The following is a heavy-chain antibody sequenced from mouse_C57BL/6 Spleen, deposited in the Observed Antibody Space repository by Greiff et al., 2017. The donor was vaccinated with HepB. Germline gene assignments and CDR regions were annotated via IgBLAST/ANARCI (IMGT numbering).Heavy chain of an antibody. Sequence: VQLQQSGPELVKPGASVKISCKASGYAFSSSWMNWVKQRPGKGLEWIGRIYPGDGDTNYNGKFKGKATLTADKSSSTAYMQLSSLTSEDSAVYFCARSGYYCGSSYGYFDVWGTGTTVTVSS. CDR3: ARSGYYCGSSYGYFDV. V-gene: IGHV1-82*01. CDR1: GYAFSSSW. J-gene: IGHJ1*03. CDR2: IYPGDGDT. D-gene: IGHD1-1*01.